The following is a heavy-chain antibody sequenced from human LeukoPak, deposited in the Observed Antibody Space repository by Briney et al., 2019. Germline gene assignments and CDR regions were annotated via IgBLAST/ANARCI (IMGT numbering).Heavy chain of an antibody. V-gene: IGHV3-30*02. D-gene: IGHD4-17*01. CDR1: GFTFSSYG. J-gene: IGHJ5*02. CDR2: IRYDGSNK. CDR3: AKDRGDYAGWFDP. Sequence: GGSLRLSCAASGFTFSSYGMHWVRQAPGKGLEWVAFIRYDGSNKYYADSVKGRFTISRDNSKNTLYLQMNSLRAEDTAVYYCAKDRGDYAGWFDPWGQGTLVTVSS.